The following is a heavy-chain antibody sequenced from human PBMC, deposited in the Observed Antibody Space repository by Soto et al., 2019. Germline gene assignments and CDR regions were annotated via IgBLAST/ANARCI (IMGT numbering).Heavy chain of an antibody. D-gene: IGHD4-17*01. J-gene: IGHJ3*01. CDR2: ISDGADSA. V-gene: IGHV3-23*01. CDR3: ARPYGGKIGDAPDL. Sequence: VQLLQSGGGLVQPGGSLRLSCVASGFTFSSYAMSWVRQVPGKGLEWVSTISDGADSAYYVDSVKGRFTISRDNSKKTLDLQMNSLRAEDSAVYYCARPYGGKIGDAPDLWGPGTMVTVSS. CDR1: GFTFSSYA.